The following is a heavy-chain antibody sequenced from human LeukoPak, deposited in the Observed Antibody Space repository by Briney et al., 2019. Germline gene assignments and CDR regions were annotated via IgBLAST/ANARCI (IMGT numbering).Heavy chain of an antibody. V-gene: IGHV4-59*01. D-gene: IGHD6-13*01. CDR2: IYYSGST. CDR3: ARESYSSSWYQN. CDR1: GGSISSYY. Sequence: KPSETLSLTCTVSGGSISSYYWSWIRQPAGKGLEWIGYIYYSGSTNYNPSLKSRVTISVDTSKNQFSLKLSSVTAADTAVYYCARESYSSSWYQNWGQGALVTVSS. J-gene: IGHJ4*02.